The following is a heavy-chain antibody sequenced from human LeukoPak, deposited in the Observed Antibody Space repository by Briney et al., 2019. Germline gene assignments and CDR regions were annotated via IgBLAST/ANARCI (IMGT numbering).Heavy chain of an antibody. V-gene: IGHV3-15*01. Sequence: PGGSLRLSCAASGFSLNNAWMSWVCQAPGKGLEWVGRIKSKTDGETIDYAAPVRGRSTISRDDSKNMVYLVMNNLKTEDTAVYYCTRSYYDSSGFRAWGQGTLVTVSS. CDR2: IKSKTDGETI. CDR3: TRSYYDSSGFRA. D-gene: IGHD3-22*01. CDR1: GFSLNNAW. J-gene: IGHJ4*02.